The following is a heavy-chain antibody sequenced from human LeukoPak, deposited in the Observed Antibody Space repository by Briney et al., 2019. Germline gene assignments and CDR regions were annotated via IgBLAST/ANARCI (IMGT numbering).Heavy chain of an antibody. CDR3: VYSCGWYRSGYFDY. V-gene: IGHV3-30*02. J-gene: IGHJ4*02. D-gene: IGHD6-19*01. CDR1: GFTFSSYG. Sequence: PGGSLRLSCAASGFTFSSYGMHWVRQAPGKGLEWVAFIRYDGSNKYYADSVKGRFTISRDNSKNTLYLQMNSLRAEDTAVYYCVYSCGWYRSGYFDYWGQGTLVTVSS. CDR2: IRYDGSNK.